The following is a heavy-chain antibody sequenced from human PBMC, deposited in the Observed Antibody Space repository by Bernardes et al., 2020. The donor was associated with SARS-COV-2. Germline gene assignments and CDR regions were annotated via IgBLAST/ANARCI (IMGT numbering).Heavy chain of an antibody. CDR2: ITGNGGST. V-gene: IGHV3-64D*06. D-gene: IGHD1-26*01. Sequence: GGSLRLSCSASGFTFTNYAMHWVRQAPGKGLEYVSAITGNGGSTYYPDSVKGRFTISRDNSKNTLYLQMSGLRGEDAAVYYCVRGHTESYYREAYFDYWGQGTLVTVSS. CDR3: VRGHTESYYREAYFDY. J-gene: IGHJ4*02. CDR1: GFTFTNYA.